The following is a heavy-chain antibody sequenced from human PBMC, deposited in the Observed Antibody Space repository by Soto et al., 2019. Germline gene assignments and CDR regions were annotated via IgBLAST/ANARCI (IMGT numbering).Heavy chain of an antibody. CDR3: ARGRDGYNIA. D-gene: IGHD5-12*01. J-gene: IGHJ4*02. V-gene: IGHV4-34*01. CDR1: GGSFSGYY. Sequence: SETLSLTCAVHGGSFSGYYWDWIRQPPGKGLEWIGEVNHGGTSNYNPSIKSRAIISVDTSKNQFSLKLTSVTAEDTAVYYCARGRDGYNIAWGQGTLVT. CDR2: VNHGGTS.